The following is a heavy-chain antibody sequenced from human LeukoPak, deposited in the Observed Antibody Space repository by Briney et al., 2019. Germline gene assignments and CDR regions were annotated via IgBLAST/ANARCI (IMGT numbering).Heavy chain of an antibody. CDR1: GGSFSSYY. CDR3: ARSRYSSGWSGTAKGIYFQR. Sequence: PSETLSLTRAVYGGSFSSYYWSWIRQPPGKGLEWIGEINHSGSTNYNPSLKSRVTISVDTSKNQFSLKLSSVTAADTAVYYCARSRYSSGWSGTAKGIYFQRCGQGRLVTVSS. V-gene: IGHV4-34*01. J-gene: IGHJ1*01. CDR2: INHSGST. D-gene: IGHD6-19*01.